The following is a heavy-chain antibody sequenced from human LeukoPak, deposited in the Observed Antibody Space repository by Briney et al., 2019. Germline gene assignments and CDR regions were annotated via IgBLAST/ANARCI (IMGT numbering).Heavy chain of an antibody. CDR2: IYSGGST. V-gene: IGHV3-53*01. J-gene: IGHJ4*02. Sequence: GGSLRLSCAASGFTVSSNYMSWVRQAPGKGLEWVSVIYSGGSTYYADSVKGRFTISRDNSKNTLYLQMNSLRAEDTAVYYCARVPTTVTAVYFDYWGQGTLVTVSS. D-gene: IGHD4-17*01. CDR1: GFTVSSNY. CDR3: ARVPTTVTAVYFDY.